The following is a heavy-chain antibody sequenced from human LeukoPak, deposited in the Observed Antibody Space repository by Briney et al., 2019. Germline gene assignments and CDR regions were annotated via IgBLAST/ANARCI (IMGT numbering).Heavy chain of an antibody. V-gene: IGHV3-23*01. Sequence: PGGSLRLSCAASGFTFSSYAMSWVRQAPGKGLEWVSAISGSGGSTYYADSVRGRFTISRDNSKNTLYLQMNSLRAEDTAVYYCAKDAYNYYYDSSAPPGVFDYWGQGTLVTVSS. J-gene: IGHJ4*02. D-gene: IGHD3-22*01. CDR3: AKDAYNYYYDSSAPPGVFDY. CDR2: ISGSGGST. CDR1: GFTFSSYA.